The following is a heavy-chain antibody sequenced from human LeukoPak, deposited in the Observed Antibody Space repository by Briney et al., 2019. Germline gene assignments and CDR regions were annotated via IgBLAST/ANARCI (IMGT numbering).Heavy chain of an antibody. D-gene: IGHD6-19*01. J-gene: IGHJ6*02. V-gene: IGHV3-23*01. CDR1: GFTFSSYA. Sequence: GGSLRLSCAASGFTFSSYAMSWVRQAPGKGLEWVSAISGSGGSTYYADSVKGRFTISRDNSKNTLYLQMNSLRAEDTAVYYCASSGDSGWYYDYYYGMDVWGQGTTVTVPS. CDR2: ISGSGGST. CDR3: ASSGDSGWYYDYYYGMDV.